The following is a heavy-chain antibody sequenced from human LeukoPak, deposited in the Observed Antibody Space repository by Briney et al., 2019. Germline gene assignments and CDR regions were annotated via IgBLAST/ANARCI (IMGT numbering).Heavy chain of an antibody. CDR2: ISGSGGTT. D-gene: IGHD4-11*01. CDR3: ARAGLLATVTTYYYYGMDV. CDR1: GFPFSSYA. Sequence: GGSLRLSCAASGFPFSSYAMSWVRQAPGKGLEWVSTISGSGGTTYYTVSVKGRFTISRDNSKNSLYLQMNSLRAEDTAVYYCARAGLLATVTTYYYYGMDVWGQGTTVTVSS. J-gene: IGHJ6*02. V-gene: IGHV3-23*01.